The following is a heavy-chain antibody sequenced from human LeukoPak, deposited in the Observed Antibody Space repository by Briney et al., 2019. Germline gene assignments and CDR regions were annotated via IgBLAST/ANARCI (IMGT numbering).Heavy chain of an antibody. CDR1: GGSISSSSYY. CDR2: IYYSGRT. Sequence: SETLSLTCTVSGGSISSSSYYWGWIRQPPGQGLEWIGSIYYSGRTYYNPSLKSRVTISVDTSKNQFSLKLSSVTAADTAVYYCARTVAVAGIFGYWGQGTLVTVSS. D-gene: IGHD6-19*01. CDR3: ARTVAVAGIFGY. J-gene: IGHJ4*02. V-gene: IGHV4-39*01.